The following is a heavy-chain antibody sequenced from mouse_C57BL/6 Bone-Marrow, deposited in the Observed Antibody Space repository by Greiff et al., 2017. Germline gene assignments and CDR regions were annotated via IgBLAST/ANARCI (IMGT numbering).Heavy chain of an antibody. CDR1: GSTFSDYY. Sequence: EVQGVESGGGLVQPGGSLKLSCAASGSTFSDYYMYWVRQTPEKRLEWVAYISNGGGSTYYPDTVKGRFTISRDNAKNTLYLQMSRLKSEDTAMYYCARSVAMDYWGQGTSVTVSS. CDR3: ARSVAMDY. V-gene: IGHV5-12*01. CDR2: ISNGGGST. J-gene: IGHJ4*01.